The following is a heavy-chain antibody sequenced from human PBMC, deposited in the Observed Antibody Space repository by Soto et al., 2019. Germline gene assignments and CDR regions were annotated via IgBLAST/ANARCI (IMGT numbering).Heavy chain of an antibody. D-gene: IGHD6-13*01. CDR3: ARSPASSSWYSY. CDR2: IYYSGST. V-gene: IGHV4-59*08. J-gene: IGHJ4*02. CDR1: GGYISSYY. Sequence: PSETLSVTCTVAGGYISSYYWSWIRQPPGKGLEWIGYIYYSGSTNYNPSLKSRVTISVDTSKNQFSLMLSSVTAADTAVYYCARSPASSSWYSYWGQGTLVTVSS.